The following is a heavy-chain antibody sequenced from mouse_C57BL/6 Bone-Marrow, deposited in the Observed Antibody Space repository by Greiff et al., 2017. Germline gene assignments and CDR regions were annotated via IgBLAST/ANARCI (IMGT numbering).Heavy chain of an antibody. CDR1: GFTFNTYA. CDR3: VKGDYGSDDWYFDV. Sequence: EVQLVESGGGLVQPKGSLKLSCAASGFTFNTYAMHWVRQAPGKGLEWVARIRSKSSNYATYYADSVKDRFTISRDDSQSMLYLQMNNLKTEDTAMYYCVKGDYGSDDWYFDVWGTGTTVTVSS. V-gene: IGHV10-3*01. J-gene: IGHJ1*03. D-gene: IGHD1-1*01. CDR2: IRSKSSNYAT.